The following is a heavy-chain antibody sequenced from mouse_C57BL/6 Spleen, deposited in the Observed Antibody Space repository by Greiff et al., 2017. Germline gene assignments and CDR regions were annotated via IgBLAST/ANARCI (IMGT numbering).Heavy chain of an antibody. Sequence: QVQLQQSGPELVKPGASVKISCKASGYAFSSSWMNWVKQRPGKGLEWIGRIYPGDGDTNYNGKFKGKATLTADKSSSTAYMQLSSLTSEDSAVYFCARGDYAMDYWGQGTSVTVSS. CDR3: ARGDYAMDY. V-gene: IGHV1-82*01. CDR2: IYPGDGDT. CDR1: GYAFSSSW. J-gene: IGHJ4*01.